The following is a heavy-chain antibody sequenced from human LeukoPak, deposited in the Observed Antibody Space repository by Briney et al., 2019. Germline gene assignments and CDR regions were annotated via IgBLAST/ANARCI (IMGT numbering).Heavy chain of an antibody. CDR2: ISYDGSNK. Sequence: GGSLRLSCAASGFTFSSYAMPWVRKAPGKGLEWVAVISYDGSNKYYADSVKGRFTISRANSKNTLYLQMSSLRAEDTAVYYCAMGGYSSSANPYYYYYGMDVWGQGTTVTVSS. CDR3: AMGGYSSSANPYYYYYGMDV. D-gene: IGHD6-13*01. CDR1: GFTFSSYA. J-gene: IGHJ6*02. V-gene: IGHV3-30-3*01.